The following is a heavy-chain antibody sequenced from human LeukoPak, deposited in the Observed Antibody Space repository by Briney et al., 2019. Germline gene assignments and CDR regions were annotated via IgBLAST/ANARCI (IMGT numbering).Heavy chain of an antibody. J-gene: IGHJ4*02. Sequence: SETLSLTCTVSGYSISSGYYWGWIRQPPGKGLEWIGNIYHGGSIYYNPSLKSRVTMSGGTSKNQFSLNLSSVTAADTAVYYCARVTSSSWFEGYFDCWGQGTLVTVSS. CDR3: ARVTSSSWFEGYFDC. CDR1: GYSISSGYY. CDR2: IYHGGSI. V-gene: IGHV4-38-2*02. D-gene: IGHD6-13*01.